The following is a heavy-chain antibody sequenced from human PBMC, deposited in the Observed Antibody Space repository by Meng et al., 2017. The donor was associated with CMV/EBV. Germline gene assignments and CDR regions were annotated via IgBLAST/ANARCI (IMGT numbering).Heavy chain of an antibody. CDR1: GGTFSSYA. CDR3: AKERWEAAADTNYYYGMDV. CDR2: IIPIFGTA. Sequence: SVKVSCKASGGTFSSYAISWVRQAPGQGLEWMGGIIPIFGTANYAQKSEGRVTITTDESTNTAYMELSSLRSEDTAVYYCAKERWEAAADTNYYYGMDVWGQGTTVTVSS. V-gene: IGHV1-69*05. D-gene: IGHD6-13*01. J-gene: IGHJ6*02.